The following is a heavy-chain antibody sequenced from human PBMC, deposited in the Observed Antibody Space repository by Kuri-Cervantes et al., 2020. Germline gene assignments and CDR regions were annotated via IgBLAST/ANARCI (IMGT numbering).Heavy chain of an antibody. CDR2: IYYIGST. CDR1: GGAISSYH. Sequence: SETLSLTCTVSGGAISSYHWSWIRLPPGKGLEWIGYIYYIGSTNYNPSLKSRVTISVDTSKNQFSLKLSSVTAADTAVYYCARVYDSSGYRAFDIWGQGTMVTVSS. V-gene: IGHV4-59*01. J-gene: IGHJ3*02. D-gene: IGHD3-22*01. CDR3: ARVYDSSGYRAFDI.